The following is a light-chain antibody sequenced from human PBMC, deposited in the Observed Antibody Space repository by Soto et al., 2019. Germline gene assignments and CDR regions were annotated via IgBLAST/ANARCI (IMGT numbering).Light chain of an antibody. Sequence: DIQMTQSPSSVSASVGDRVTITCRATQGISSWLAWYQQKPGKAPKLLIYDAFSLQSGAPSRCSGSGSGTVFTLKFSSLQPEDFATYYCQEATSFPGVTFGPGTKVDSK. J-gene: IGKJ3*01. V-gene: IGKV1-12*01. CDR3: QEATSFPGVT. CDR2: DAF. CDR1: QGISSW.